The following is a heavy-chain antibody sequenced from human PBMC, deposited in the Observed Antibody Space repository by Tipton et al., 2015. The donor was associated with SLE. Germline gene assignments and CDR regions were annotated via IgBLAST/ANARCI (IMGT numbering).Heavy chain of an antibody. V-gene: IGHV1-46*01. CDR1: GYTFVDYY. J-gene: IGHJ5*02. D-gene: IGHD3-3*01. CDR2: MNPGGGSR. CDR3: VRDGVVGVRKYDFRNGYYTSRFDP. Sequence: QLVQSGAEVRKPGASVKVSCKTSGYTFVDYYVHWVRQAPGQGLAWMGVMNPGGGSRDYAQQFQGRVIMTRDTSTNTAYMELRRLTPADTAVYYCVRDGVVGVRKYDFRNGYYTSRFDPWGQGTLVTVSS.